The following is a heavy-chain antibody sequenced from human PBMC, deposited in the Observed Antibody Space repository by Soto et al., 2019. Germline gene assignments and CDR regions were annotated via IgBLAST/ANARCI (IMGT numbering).Heavy chain of an antibody. CDR1: GFTFTSYW. V-gene: IGHV3-7*01. CDR3: AREDFYRFDY. Sequence: EVQLVESGGGLVQPGGSLRVSCAASGFTFTSYWMSWVRQAPGKGLEWVANIKEDGSANYYLDSVKGRFTISRDNAKTSLYLQMNRLRADDTAVYYCAREDFYRFDYWGQGNLVTVSS. J-gene: IGHJ4*02. CDR2: IKEDGSAN.